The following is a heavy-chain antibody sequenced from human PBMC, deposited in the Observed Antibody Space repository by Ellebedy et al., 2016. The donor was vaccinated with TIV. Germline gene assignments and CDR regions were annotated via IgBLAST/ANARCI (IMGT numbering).Heavy chain of an antibody. CDR1: GYTFTSYD. Sequence: AASVKVSCKASGYTFTSYDINWVRQATGQGLEWMGWMNPNSGNTGYAQKFQGRVTMTRNTSLSTAYMELSSLRSEDTAVYYCARGYCSSTSCYNDAFDIWGQGTMVTVSS. CDR2: MNPNSGNT. D-gene: IGHD2-2*01. V-gene: IGHV1-8*01. CDR3: ARGYCSSTSCYNDAFDI. J-gene: IGHJ3*02.